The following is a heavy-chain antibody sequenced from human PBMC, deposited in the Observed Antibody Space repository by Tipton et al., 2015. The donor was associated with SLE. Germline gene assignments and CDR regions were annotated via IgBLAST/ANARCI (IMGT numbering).Heavy chain of an antibody. CDR3: ALLRGGVIQPPDY. V-gene: IGHV3-9*01. D-gene: IGHD2-8*02. CDR2: ITWNSGNI. Sequence: SLRLSCAASGFTFDDYAMHCVRQAPGKGLEWVSGITWNSGNIAYADSVKCRFTVSRDNAKNSQYLQLNSLRVEDTAGYYCALLRGGVIQPPDYWGLGTLVTVSS. J-gene: IGHJ4*02. CDR1: GFTFDDYA.